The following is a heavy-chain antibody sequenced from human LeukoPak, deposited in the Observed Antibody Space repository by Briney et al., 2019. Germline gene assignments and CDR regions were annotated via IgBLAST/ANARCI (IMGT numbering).Heavy chain of an antibody. CDR2: IYSGGST. Sequence: GGSLRLSCAASGFTVSSNYMSWVRQAPGKGLEWVSVIYSGGSTYYADSVKGRFTISRDNSKNTLYLQMNSLRAEDTAVYYCARGAIAAHDAFDIWGQGTMVIVSS. D-gene: IGHD2-15*01. CDR3: ARGAIAAHDAFDI. V-gene: IGHV3-66*01. CDR1: GFTVSSNY. J-gene: IGHJ3*02.